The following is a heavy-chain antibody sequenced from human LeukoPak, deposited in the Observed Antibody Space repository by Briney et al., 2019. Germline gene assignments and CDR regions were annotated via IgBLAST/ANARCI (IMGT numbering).Heavy chain of an antibody. D-gene: IGHD2-21*02. Sequence: QPGGSLRLSCAASGFTFSSYAMHWVRQAPGKGLEWVAVISYDGSNKYYADSVKGRFTISRDNSKNTLYLQMNSLRAEDTAVYYCASGPYCGGDCYPDHFDYWGQGTPVTVSS. CDR3: ASGPYCGGDCYPDHFDY. CDR2: ISYDGSNK. V-gene: IGHV3-30-3*01. CDR1: GFTFSSYA. J-gene: IGHJ4*02.